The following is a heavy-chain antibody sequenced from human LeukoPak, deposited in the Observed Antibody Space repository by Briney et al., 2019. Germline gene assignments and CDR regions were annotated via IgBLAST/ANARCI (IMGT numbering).Heavy chain of an antibody. V-gene: IGHV4-59*01. J-gene: IGHJ6*02. CDR1: GGSITTYD. CDR2: INYSGST. CDR3: ARAQLNLLVDFGMDV. Sequence: NPSETLSLTCTVSGGSITTYDWTWLRQPPGKGLEWIGYINYSGSTNYNPSLKSRVTVSVDTSKNQFSLKLSSVTAADTAVYYCARAQLNLLVDFGMDVWGQGTTVTVSS. D-gene: IGHD1-1*01.